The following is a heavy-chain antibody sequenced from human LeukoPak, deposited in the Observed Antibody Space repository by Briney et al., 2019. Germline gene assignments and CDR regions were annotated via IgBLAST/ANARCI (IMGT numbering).Heavy chain of an antibody. CDR3: ARVYGGNSVQFYAFDI. V-gene: IGHV1-2*02. J-gene: IGHJ3*02. CDR2: INPNSGGT. CDR1: EYTFTGHY. Sequence: ASVKVSCKASEYTFTGHYLHWVRQAPGQGLEWMGWINPNSGGTNYAQNFQGRVTMTRDTSISTAYMDLSRLGSDDTAMHYCARVYGGNSVQFYAFDIWGQGTMVTVST. D-gene: IGHD4-23*01.